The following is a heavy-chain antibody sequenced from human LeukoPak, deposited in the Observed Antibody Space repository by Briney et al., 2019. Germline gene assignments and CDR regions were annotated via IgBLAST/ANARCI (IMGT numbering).Heavy chain of an antibody. CDR2: ISNEFNDIKYATI. CDR3: ARARCYGGSCHPEIYYYVDV. V-gene: IGHV3-11*01. D-gene: IGHD2-15*01. J-gene: IGHJ6*03. Sequence: GGSLRLSCAASGFNFNEYYMSWIRQTPGKGLEWVAYISNEFNDIKYATINYAESVNGRFTISRDNAKKSLYLQMNSLRVEDTAVYYCARARCYGGSCHPEIYYYVDVWGKGTTVTIS. CDR1: GFNFNEYY.